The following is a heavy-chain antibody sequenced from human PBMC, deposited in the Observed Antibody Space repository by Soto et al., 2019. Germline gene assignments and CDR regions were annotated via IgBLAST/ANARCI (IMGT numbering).Heavy chain of an antibody. Sequence: VQLVESGGGLVQPGRSLRLSCAASGFTFDDYGMHWVRQGPGKGLEWVSGISWNSGSIGYAEFVKGRFTISRDNAKNSLYLQMNSLRAEDTAFYFCAKSNNTGWFYFDYWGQGILVTVSS. J-gene: IGHJ4*02. CDR1: GFTFDDYG. CDR3: AKSNNTGWFYFDY. V-gene: IGHV3-9*01. CDR2: ISWNSGSI. D-gene: IGHD6-19*01.